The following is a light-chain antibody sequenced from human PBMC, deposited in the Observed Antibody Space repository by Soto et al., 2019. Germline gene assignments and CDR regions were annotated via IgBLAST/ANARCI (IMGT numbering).Light chain of an antibody. CDR2: GAS. CDR3: QESYSFLWGT. Sequence: IQMTQSPSSLSASVLDIFTITFRTSQSISTSLNWYQQKAGKAPKLLIYGASTLQSGVPLRFSGSGSGTDFTLTISSLQREDFATYYCQESYSFLWGTCGQGTKVDIK. CDR1: QSISTS. J-gene: IGKJ1*01. V-gene: IGKV1-39*01.